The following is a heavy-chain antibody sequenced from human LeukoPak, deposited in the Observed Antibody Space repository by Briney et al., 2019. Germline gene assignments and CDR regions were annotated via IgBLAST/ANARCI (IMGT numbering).Heavy chain of an antibody. CDR2: IIPIFGTA. J-gene: IGHJ4*02. D-gene: IGHD5-18*01. Sequence: AASVKVSCKASGGTFSSYAISWVRQAPGQGLEWMGGIIPIFGTANYAQMFQGRVTITTDESTSTAYMELSSLRSEDTAVYYCAIQDTAMVSGFDYWGQGTLVTVSS. V-gene: IGHV1-69*05. CDR1: GGTFSSYA. CDR3: AIQDTAMVSGFDY.